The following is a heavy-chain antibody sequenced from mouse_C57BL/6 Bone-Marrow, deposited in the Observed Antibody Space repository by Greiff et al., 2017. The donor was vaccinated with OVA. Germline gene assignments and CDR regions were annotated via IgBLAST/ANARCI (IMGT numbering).Heavy chain of an antibody. J-gene: IGHJ4*01. CDR2: INPSNGGT. CDR1: GYTFTSYW. CDR3: ARTRWLRYAMDY. V-gene: IGHV1-53*01. Sequence: QVQLKQPGTELVKPGASVKLSCKASGYTFTSYWMHWVKQRPGQGLEWIGNINPSNGGTNYNEKFKSKATLTVDKSSSTAYMQLSSLTSEDSAVYYCARTRWLRYAMDYWGQGTSVTVSS. D-gene: IGHD2-2*01.